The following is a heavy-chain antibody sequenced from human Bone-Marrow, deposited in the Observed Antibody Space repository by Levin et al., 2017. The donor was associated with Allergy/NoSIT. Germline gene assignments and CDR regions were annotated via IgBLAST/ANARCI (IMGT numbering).Heavy chain of an antibody. CDR1: GFTFSSYS. CDR2: IGSSSNAI. CDR3: AILYYDFWSASRAFHI. V-gene: IGHV3-48*01. J-gene: IGHJ3*02. Sequence: SCAASGFTFSSYSMNWVRQAPGKGLEWVSYIGSSSNAIYYADSVKGRFTISRDNAKNSLSLQMNSLRAEDTAVYYCAILYYDFWSASRAFHIWGQGTMVTVSS. D-gene: IGHD3-3*01.